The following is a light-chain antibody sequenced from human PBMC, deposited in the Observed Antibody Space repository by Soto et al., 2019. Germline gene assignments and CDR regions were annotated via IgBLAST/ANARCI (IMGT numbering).Light chain of an antibody. CDR3: QQYNSYSQT. Sequence: DIQMTQSPSTLSASVGDRVTITCPASQSISSWLAWYQQKPGKAPKLLIYKASSLESGVPSRFSGSGSGTEFTLTISSLQPDDFATYCCQQYNSYSQTFGQGTKVEIK. CDR2: KAS. J-gene: IGKJ1*01. V-gene: IGKV1-5*03. CDR1: QSISSW.